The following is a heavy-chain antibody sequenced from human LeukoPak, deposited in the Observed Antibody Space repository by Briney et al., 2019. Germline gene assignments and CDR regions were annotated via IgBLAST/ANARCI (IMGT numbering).Heavy chain of an antibody. D-gene: IGHD6-19*01. Sequence: ASVKVSFKASGYTFTVYYMHWVRQAPGQGLEWMGWINPDSGGTNYAQKFQGRVTMTRDTSISTAYMELSRLRSDDTAVYYCARDRAYSRGSFDYWGQGTLVTVSS. V-gene: IGHV1-2*02. CDR1: GYTFTVYY. J-gene: IGHJ4*02. CDR3: ARDRAYSRGSFDY. CDR2: INPDSGGT.